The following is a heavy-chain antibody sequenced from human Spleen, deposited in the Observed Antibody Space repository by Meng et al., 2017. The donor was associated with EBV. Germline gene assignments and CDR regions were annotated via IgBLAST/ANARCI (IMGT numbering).Heavy chain of an antibody. CDR1: GASISSSNW. Sequence: QGQLPGPGPGLVKPSGTLSLNCAVSGASISSSNWLTGGRQPPGKGLEWIGEIHHRGSANYNPSLKSRVTFSLDKSKNHFSLNLSSVTAADTAVYYCARLGRGYSGYDTAYWGQGTLVTVSS. J-gene: IGHJ4*02. CDR3: ARLGRGYSGYDTAY. V-gene: IGHV4-4*02. D-gene: IGHD5-12*01. CDR2: IHHRGSA.